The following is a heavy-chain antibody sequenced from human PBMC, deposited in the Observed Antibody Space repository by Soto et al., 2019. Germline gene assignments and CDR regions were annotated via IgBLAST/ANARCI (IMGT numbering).Heavy chain of an antibody. CDR3: AKLAGYCSGNSCHGDYAMDV. V-gene: IGHV4-39*01. D-gene: IGHD2-15*01. Sequence: PSETLSLTCSVSGGSISSKSYSWGWIRQPPGKGLEWIGTFYYSENTYYNPSLKSRVTISVDTSKNQFPLKLSSVTAADTAVYYCAKLAGYCSGNSCHGDYAMDVWGQGTTVTVSS. J-gene: IGHJ6*02. CDR1: GGSISSKSYS. CDR2: FYYSENT.